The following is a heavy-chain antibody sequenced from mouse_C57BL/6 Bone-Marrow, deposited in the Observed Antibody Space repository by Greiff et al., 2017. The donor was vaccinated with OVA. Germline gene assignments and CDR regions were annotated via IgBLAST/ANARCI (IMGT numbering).Heavy chain of an antibody. CDR3: ARDGGPEYSDYGSRYYFDD. D-gene: IGHD1-1*01. Sequence: EVHLVESGGGLVKPGGSLKLSCAASGFTFSSYAMSWVRQTPAKRLGWVATISDGVSYTYYPDNVKGRFTISRDNAKNHLYLQMSHLKSEDTAMYDCARDGGPEYSDYGSRYYFDDWGQGTTLTVSS. CDR1: GFTFSSYA. CDR2: ISDGVSYT. V-gene: IGHV5-4*01. J-gene: IGHJ2*01.